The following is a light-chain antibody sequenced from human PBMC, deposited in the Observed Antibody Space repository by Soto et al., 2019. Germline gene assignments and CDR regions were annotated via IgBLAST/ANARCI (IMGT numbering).Light chain of an antibody. V-gene: IGLV1-47*01. CDR1: SANIGSNY. J-gene: IGLJ2*01. Sequence: QSVLTQPPSASGTPGPRVSISCSGSSANIGSNYVYWYQQFPGTAPKLLSQRNNQRPSGVPDRFSGSKSGTSASLAISGLRSEDEADYYCAAWDDSLSGVVFGGGTKLTVL. CDR3: AAWDDSLSGVV. CDR2: RNN.